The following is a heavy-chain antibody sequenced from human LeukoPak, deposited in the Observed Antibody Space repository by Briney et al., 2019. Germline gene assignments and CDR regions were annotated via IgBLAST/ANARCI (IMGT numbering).Heavy chain of an antibody. V-gene: IGHV4-61*02. CDR2: IYTSGST. J-gene: IGHJ6*03. CDR3: ARDLYYYGSGACWDYMDV. D-gene: IGHD3-10*01. Sequence: SQTLSLTCTVSGGSISSGSCYWSWIRQPAGKGLEWIGRIYTSGSTNYNPSLRSRVTISVDTSKNQFSLKLSSVTAADTAVYYCARDLYYYGSGACWDYMDVWGKGTTVTVSS. CDR1: GGSISSGSCY.